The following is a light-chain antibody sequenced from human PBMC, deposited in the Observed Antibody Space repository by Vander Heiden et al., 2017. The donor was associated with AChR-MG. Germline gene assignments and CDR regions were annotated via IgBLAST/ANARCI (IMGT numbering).Light chain of an antibody. Sequence: ENVLTQSPGTLSLSPGERAILSCRASQSVSSSLGWYQQKPGQAPRLLIYHASSRATGIPDRFSGSGSGTDFTLTISRLEPEDSAVYYCQQEGSSPRTFGQGTKLEIK. CDR1: QSVSSS. V-gene: IGKV3-20*01. CDR2: HAS. J-gene: IGKJ2*01. CDR3: QQEGSSPRT.